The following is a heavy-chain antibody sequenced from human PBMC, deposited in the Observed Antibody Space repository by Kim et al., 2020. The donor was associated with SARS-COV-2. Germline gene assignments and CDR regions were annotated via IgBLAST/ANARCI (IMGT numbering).Heavy chain of an antibody. CDR2: IYYLGTT. J-gene: IGHJ1*01. CDR3: AKYHYDGGGDQYFDQ. CDR1: GGSISHNY. D-gene: IGHD3-22*01. V-gene: IGHV4-59*01. Sequence: SETLSLTCTVSGGSISHNYWSWIRQPPGQGLEYIGYIYYLGTTSYSPSPNYNPSLKSRVTISVDTSKNHFSLSLNSVTAADTAIYYCAKYHYDGGGDQYFDQWGQGTLVTVST.